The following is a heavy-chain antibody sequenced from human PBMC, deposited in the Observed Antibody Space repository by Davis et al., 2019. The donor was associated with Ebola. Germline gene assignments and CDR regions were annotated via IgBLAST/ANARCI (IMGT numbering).Heavy chain of an antibody. D-gene: IGHD7-27*01. CDR2: ISTYNGNT. Sequence: AASVKVSCKASGYAFTSYGISWVRQAPGQGLAWMGWISTYNGNTKYAQKFQGRVTMTTDTSTSTAYMELGSLRSDDTAVYYCARDALEIYRLLIGVAMDVWGQGTTVTVSS. CDR3: ARDALEIYRLLIGVAMDV. J-gene: IGHJ6*02. V-gene: IGHV1-18*01. CDR1: GYAFTSYG.